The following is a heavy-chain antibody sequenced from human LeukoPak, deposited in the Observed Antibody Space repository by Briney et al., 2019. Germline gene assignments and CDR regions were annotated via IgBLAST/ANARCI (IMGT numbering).Heavy chain of an antibody. CDR1: GGSFSGYY. CDR3: ARESVDSHFDY. V-gene: IGHV4-34*01. D-gene: IGHD5-12*01. J-gene: IGHJ4*02. CDR2: INHSGST. Sequence: SETLSLTCAVYGGSFSGYYWSWIRQPPGKGLEWIGEINHSGSTNYNPSLKSRVTISVDTSKNQFSLKLSSVTAAGTAVYYCARESVDSHFDYWGQGTLVTVSS.